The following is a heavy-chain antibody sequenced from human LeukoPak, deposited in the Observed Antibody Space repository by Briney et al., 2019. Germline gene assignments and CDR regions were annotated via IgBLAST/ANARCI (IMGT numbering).Heavy chain of an antibody. CDR1: GFTFSSYA. D-gene: IGHD3-10*01. CDR3: ARGFSGSAYYFDY. Sequence: GGSLRLSCAASGFTFSSYAMSWVRQAPGKGLEWLSAIGEVKSGSWTKSADSVKGRFTISRDNSENTLYLQMNSLRVEDTAVYYCARGFSGSAYYFDYWGQGTLVTVSS. J-gene: IGHJ4*02. CDR2: IGEVKSGSWT. V-gene: IGHV3-23*01.